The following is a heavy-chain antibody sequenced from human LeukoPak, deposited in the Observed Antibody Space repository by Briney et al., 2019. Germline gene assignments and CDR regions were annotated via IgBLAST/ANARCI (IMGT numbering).Heavy chain of an antibody. CDR2: INPNSGGT. CDR3: ARGAGATRSFYYYGMDV. Sequence: GASVKVSCKASGYTFTCYYMHWVRQAPGQGLEWMGWINPNSGGTNYAQKFQGRVTMTRDTSISTAYMELSRLRSDDTAVYYCARGAGATRSFYYYGMDVWGQGATVTVSS. J-gene: IGHJ6*02. V-gene: IGHV1-2*02. D-gene: IGHD1-26*01. CDR1: GYTFTCYY.